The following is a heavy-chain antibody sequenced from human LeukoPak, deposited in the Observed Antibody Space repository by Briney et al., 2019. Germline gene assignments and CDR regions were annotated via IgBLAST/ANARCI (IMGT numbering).Heavy chain of an antibody. CDR2: VFYTGST. CDR3: ATCVGDDPTDWFDP. D-gene: IGHD2-21*01. Sequence: SETLSLTCTVSGGSISRSSRYWGWIRQPPGQGLEWIGSVFYTGSTYDNPSLKSRVTMSVDTSKNQFYLSLSSVTAADTAVYYCATCVGDDPTDWFDPWGQGILVTVSS. J-gene: IGHJ5*02. CDR1: GGSISRSSRY. V-gene: IGHV4-39*07.